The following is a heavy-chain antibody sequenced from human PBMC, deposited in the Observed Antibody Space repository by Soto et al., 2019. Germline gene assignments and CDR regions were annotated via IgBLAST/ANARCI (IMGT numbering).Heavy chain of an antibody. CDR2: ISAYNGNT. J-gene: IGHJ4*02. Sequence: ASVKVSCKASSYSFTSYGISRVRQAPGQGLEWMGWISAYNGNTNYAQKLQGRVTMTTDTSTSTAYMELRSLRSDDTAVYYCARVPQWLVGNYFDYWGQGTLVTVSS. V-gene: IGHV1-18*01. D-gene: IGHD6-19*01. CDR3: ARVPQWLVGNYFDY. CDR1: SYSFTSYG.